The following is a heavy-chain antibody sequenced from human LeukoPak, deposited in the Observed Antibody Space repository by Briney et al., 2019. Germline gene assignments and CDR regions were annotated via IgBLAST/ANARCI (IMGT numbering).Heavy chain of an antibody. V-gene: IGHV3-23*01. D-gene: IGHD3-3*01. CDR2: ISGSGGST. CDR3: AKGQNTIFGVVIIESYYYYMDV. CDR1: GFTFNIYA. J-gene: IGHJ6*03. Sequence: GGSLRLSCAASGFTFNIYAMSWVRQAPGKGLEWVSAISGSGGSTYYADSVKGRFTISRDNSKNTLYLQMNSLRAEDTAVYYCAKGQNTIFGVVIIESYYYYMDVWGKGTTVTVSS.